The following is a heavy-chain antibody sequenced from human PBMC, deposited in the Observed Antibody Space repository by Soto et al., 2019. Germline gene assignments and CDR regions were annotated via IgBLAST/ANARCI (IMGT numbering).Heavy chain of an antibody. J-gene: IGHJ4*02. D-gene: IGHD4-17*01. V-gene: IGHV3-13*01. Sequence: GGSLRLSCAASGFTFSSYDMHWVRQATGKGLEWVSAIGTAGDTYYPGSVKGRFTISRENAKNSLYLQMNSLRAGDTAVYYCARARRPWGLSLYGDLDYFDYWDQGTRVTVSS. CDR2: IGTAGDT. CDR1: GFTFSSYD. CDR3: ARARRPWGLSLYGDLDYFDY.